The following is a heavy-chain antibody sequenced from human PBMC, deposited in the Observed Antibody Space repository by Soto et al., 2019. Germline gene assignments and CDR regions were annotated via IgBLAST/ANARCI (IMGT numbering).Heavy chain of an antibody. CDR3: AKPSYGAHYYGMDV. CDR1: GFTFSSYA. CDR2: ISGSGGST. Sequence: EVQLLESGGGLVQPGWSLRLSCAASGFTFSSYAMSWVRQAPGKGLEWVSAISGSGGSTYYADSVKGRFTISRDNSKNTLYLQMNSLRAEDTAVYYCAKPSYGAHYYGMDVWGQGTTVTVSS. D-gene: IGHD2-8*01. J-gene: IGHJ6*02. V-gene: IGHV3-23*01.